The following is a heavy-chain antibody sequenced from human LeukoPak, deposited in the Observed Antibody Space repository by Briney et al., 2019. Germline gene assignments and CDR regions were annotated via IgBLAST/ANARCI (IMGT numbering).Heavy chain of an antibody. CDR1: GFTFSNYN. CDR3: ATDQRYAFDY. V-gene: IGHV3-48*02. J-gene: IGHJ4*02. D-gene: IGHD3-9*01. CDR2: IRTTAEGAKYA. Sequence: GGSLRLSCAASGFTFSNYNMNWVRQAPGKGLEWISNIRTTAEGAKYAYYADSVKGRVTISRDDGKNTLYLHMNSLRDDDTAVYYCATDQRYAFDYWGQGILVTVSS.